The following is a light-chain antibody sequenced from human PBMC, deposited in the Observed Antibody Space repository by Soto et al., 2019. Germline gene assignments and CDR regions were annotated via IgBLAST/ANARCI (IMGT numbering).Light chain of an antibody. CDR1: QSVSIN. V-gene: IGKV3-15*01. Sequence: IVFTKSAYALSLYKREGATLSCRASQSVSINLAWYQQTPGQAPRLLIYGASTRATGIPARFSGSGSGTEFTLTISSLQSEDFAVYYCQPYNNLPPWPFGHGSNVAIK. J-gene: IGKJ1*01. CDR2: GAS. CDR3: QPYNNLPPWP.